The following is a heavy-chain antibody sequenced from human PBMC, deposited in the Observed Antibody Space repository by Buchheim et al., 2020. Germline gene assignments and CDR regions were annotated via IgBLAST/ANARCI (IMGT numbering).Heavy chain of an antibody. CDR2: ITYNGWRK. Sequence: QVRLVESGGGVVQPGGSLRLSCAASGFTFYNYDMYWVRQTPGKRPEWVALITYNGWRKSYADAVKGRFTISRDNSRNTIYLDLNGLRPEDTALYHCARDITRSAEGGVPIHGGGAGNCFDHWGQGTL. V-gene: IGHV3-30*03. J-gene: IGHJ4*02. D-gene: IGHD3-10*01. CDR3: ARDITRSAEGGVPIHGGGAGNCFDH. CDR1: GFTFYNYD.